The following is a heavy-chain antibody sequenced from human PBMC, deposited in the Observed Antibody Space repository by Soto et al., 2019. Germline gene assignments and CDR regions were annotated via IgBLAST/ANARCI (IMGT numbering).Heavy chain of an antibody. V-gene: IGHV4-34*01. CDR2: INHSGST. CDR3: ARVRITMVRGVIITAKYFQH. Sequence: SETLSLTCAVYGVSFSGYYWSWIRQPPGKGLEWIGEINHSGSTNYNPSLKSRVTISVDTSKNQFSLKLSSVTAADTAVYYCARVRITMVRGVIITAKYFQHWGQGTLVTVSS. D-gene: IGHD3-10*01. J-gene: IGHJ1*01. CDR1: GVSFSGYY.